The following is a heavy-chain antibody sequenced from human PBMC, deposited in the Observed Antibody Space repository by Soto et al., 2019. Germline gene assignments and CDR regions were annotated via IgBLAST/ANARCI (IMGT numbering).Heavy chain of an antibody. D-gene: IGHD3-3*01. CDR2: IWYDGSNK. J-gene: IGHJ4*02. Sequence: QVQLVESGGGVVQPGRSLRLSCAASGFTFSSYGMHWVRQAPGKGLEWVAVIWYDGSNKYYADSVKGRFTISRDNSKNPLYLQMNSLRAEDTAVYYCAREVVRFLEWLPDYWGQGTLVIVSS. CDR1: GFTFSSYG. V-gene: IGHV3-33*01. CDR3: AREVVRFLEWLPDY.